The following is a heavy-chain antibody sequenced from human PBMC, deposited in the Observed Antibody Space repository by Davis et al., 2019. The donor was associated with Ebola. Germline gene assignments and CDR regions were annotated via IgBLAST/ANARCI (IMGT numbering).Heavy chain of an antibody. CDR3: TTPGGQDSGYDVFDI. V-gene: IGHV1-46*03. CDR1: GYTFTNYY. CDR2: INPNDGRT. J-gene: IGHJ3*02. D-gene: IGHD5-12*01. Sequence: AASVKVSCKASGYTFTNYYMHWVRQAPGQGLEWMGMINPNDGRTIYAQKFQGRVTVTRDTSTTTGYMDLSSLRSEDPALYYCTTPGGQDSGYDVFDIWGQGTMVTVSS.